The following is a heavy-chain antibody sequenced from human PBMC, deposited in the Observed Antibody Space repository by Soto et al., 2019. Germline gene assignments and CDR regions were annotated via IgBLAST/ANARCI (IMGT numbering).Heavy chain of an antibody. CDR2: IYYSGST. D-gene: IGHD2-8*02. J-gene: IGHJ6*03. Sequence: PSETLSLTCTVSGGSISSSSYYWGWIRHPPGKGLEWIGSIYYSGSTYYNPSLKSRVTISVDTSKNQFSLKLSSVTAADTAVYYCARGSGTGSYYYMDVWGKRTTVTVSS. CDR3: ARGSGTGSYYYMDV. CDR1: GGSISSSSYY. V-gene: IGHV4-39*01.